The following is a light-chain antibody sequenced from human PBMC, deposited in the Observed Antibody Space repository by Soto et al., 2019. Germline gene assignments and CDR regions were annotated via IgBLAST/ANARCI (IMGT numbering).Light chain of an antibody. CDR1: QSISSY. CDR3: QQRSDWPPT. CDR2: DAS. Sequence: EIVLTQSPATLSLSPGERATLSCRASQSISSYLVWYQQKPGQAPRLLIYDASTMATGIPARFSGSGSGTDFTLTISRLQPEDFAVYYCQQRSDWPPTFGPGTKVEIK. J-gene: IGKJ3*01. V-gene: IGKV3-11*01.